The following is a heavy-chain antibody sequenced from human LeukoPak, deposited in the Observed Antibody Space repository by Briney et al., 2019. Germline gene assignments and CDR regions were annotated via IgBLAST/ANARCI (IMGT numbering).Heavy chain of an antibody. CDR2: ISGSGGST. CDR1: GFTFSSYA. V-gene: IGHV3-23*01. J-gene: IGHJ4*02. CDR3: AKSVLLWFGELPQFDY. D-gene: IGHD3-10*01. Sequence: PGGSLRLSCAASGFTFSSYAMSWVRQAPGKGLEWVSAISGSGGSTYYADSVKGRFTISRDNSKNTLYLQMSSLRAEDTAVYYCAKSVLLWFGELPQFDYWGQGTLVTVSS.